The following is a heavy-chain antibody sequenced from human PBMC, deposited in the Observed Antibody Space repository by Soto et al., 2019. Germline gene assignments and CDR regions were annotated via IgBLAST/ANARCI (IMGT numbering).Heavy chain of an antibody. D-gene: IGHD2-2*01. CDR2: IRASSGNT. CDR1: GFSFSSYD. J-gene: IGHJ4*02. CDR3: AKRGDSTSWTLFDY. V-gene: IGHV3-23*01. Sequence: SLRLSCAASGFSFSSYDMKWVRQAPGKGLEWVSSIRASSGNTYYADSVKGRSTISRDNSKNTPYLQMDRLRAEDTAVYYCAKRGDSTSWTLFDYWGQGTLVTAPQ.